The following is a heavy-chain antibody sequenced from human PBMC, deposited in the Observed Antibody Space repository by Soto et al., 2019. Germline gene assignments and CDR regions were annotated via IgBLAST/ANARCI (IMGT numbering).Heavy chain of an antibody. CDR3: ARGRYGDY. CDR2: ISAHIGNT. J-gene: IGHJ4*02. Sequence: QVHLVQSGAEVKKPGASVKVSCKASGYTFTSYGITWVRQAPGQGLEWMGWISAHIGNTDYAQKLQGRVILTRDTSTSTAYMELRSLISDDAAVYYCARGRYGDYWGQGALVTVSS. D-gene: IGHD1-1*01. CDR1: GYTFTSYG. V-gene: IGHV1-18*01.